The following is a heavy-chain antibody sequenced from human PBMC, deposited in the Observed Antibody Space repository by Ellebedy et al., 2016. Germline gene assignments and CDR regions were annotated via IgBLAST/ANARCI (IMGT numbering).Heavy chain of an antibody. J-gene: IGHJ4*02. Sequence: ASVKVSCXASGYTFTDYYIHWVRQAPGQGPEWVGWINPNSGGTTYAQKFQGRVTMTRDTSISTAYMDLRGLRSDDTAIYYCAIPAGSGAFSSNYYLDYWGQGTLVTVSS. CDR1: GYTFTDYY. V-gene: IGHV1-2*02. D-gene: IGHD3-10*01. CDR3: AIPAGSGAFSSNYYLDY. CDR2: INPNSGGT.